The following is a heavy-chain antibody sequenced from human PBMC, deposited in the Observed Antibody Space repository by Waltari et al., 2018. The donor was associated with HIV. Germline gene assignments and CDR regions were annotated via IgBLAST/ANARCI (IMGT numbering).Heavy chain of an antibody. CDR1: GVTFDKFA. Sequence: QLLESGGGIVQPGGSLRLSCVASGVTFDKFAMKWVRQAPGQGLEWLSSISGSGGNKFYADSVKGRISISRENSKNTVYLQINSLRVDDTAIYYCAKTVPTVTSIFEGFDVWGQGATVTVSS. D-gene: IGHD4-17*01. CDR2: ISGSGGNK. CDR3: AKTVPTVTSIFEGFDV. J-gene: IGHJ3*01. V-gene: IGHV3-23*01.